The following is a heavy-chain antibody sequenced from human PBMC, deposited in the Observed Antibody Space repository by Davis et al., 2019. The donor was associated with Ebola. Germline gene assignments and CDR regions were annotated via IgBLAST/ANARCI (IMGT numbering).Heavy chain of an antibody. CDR2: ISADGTNK. D-gene: IGHD3-10*01. V-gene: IGHV3-30-3*02. CDR3: AKSGGYDYGYNWFDS. Sequence: GESLKISCAASGFTFAMHWVRQATGKGLEWVAFISADGTNKYYTDSVKGRFTISRDNARNTLYLQMSSLRAEDTAIYYCAKSGGYDYGYNWFDSWGQGTLVTVSS. CDR1: GFTFA. J-gene: IGHJ5*01.